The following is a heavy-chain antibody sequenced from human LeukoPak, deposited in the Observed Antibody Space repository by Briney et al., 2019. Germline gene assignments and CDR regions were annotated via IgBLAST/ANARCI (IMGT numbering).Heavy chain of an antibody. CDR1: GFTFSSYG. D-gene: IGHD4-17*01. J-gene: IGHJ4*02. Sequence: GRSLTLSCAASGFTFSSYGMHGVRQAPGKGLEWVAVISYDGSNKYYADSVKGRFTISRDNSKNTLYLQMNSLRAEDTAVYYCAKEDGDYPFDFWGQGTLVTVPS. V-gene: IGHV3-30*18. CDR2: ISYDGSNK. CDR3: AKEDGDYPFDF.